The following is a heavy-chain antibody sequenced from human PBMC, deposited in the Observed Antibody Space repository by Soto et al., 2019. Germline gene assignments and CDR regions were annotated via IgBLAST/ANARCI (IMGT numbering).Heavy chain of an antibody. Sequence: SETLSLTCTVSGGSVSSGSYYWSWIRQPPGKGLEWIGYIYYSGSTNYNPSLKRRVTISADTSKNQFSLKMSSVTAGDTAVYYCARDGYYYDSSGYWHAFDIWGQGTMVTVSS. J-gene: IGHJ3*02. CDR1: GGSVSSGSYY. V-gene: IGHV4-61*01. CDR2: IYYSGST. CDR3: ARDGYYYDSSGYWHAFDI. D-gene: IGHD3-22*01.